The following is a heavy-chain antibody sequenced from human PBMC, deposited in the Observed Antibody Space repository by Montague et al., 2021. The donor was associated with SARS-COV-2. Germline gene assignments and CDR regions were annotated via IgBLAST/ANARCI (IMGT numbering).Heavy chain of an antibody. J-gene: IGHJ5*02. CDR2: IHHSGST. CDR3: ARHRSYYENGFDP. CDR1: GGSFSGYY. V-gene: IGHV4-34*01. Sequence: SETLSLTCAVYGGSFSGYYWSWIRQPPGKGLEWIGEIHHSGSTNYNPSLKSRVTISVDTSKNQFSLKLTSVTAADTAMYYCARHRSYYENGFDPWGQGTLVTVSS. D-gene: IGHD3-3*01.